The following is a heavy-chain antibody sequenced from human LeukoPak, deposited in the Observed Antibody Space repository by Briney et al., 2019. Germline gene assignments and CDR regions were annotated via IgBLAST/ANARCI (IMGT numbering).Heavy chain of an antibody. V-gene: IGHV1-2*02. D-gene: IGHD5-24*01. CDR1: GYTFSDYY. CDR3: ARDVDMALPETVEI. J-gene: IGHJ3*01. Sequence: ASVKVSCKASGYTFSDYYLRWVRQAPGQGLEWMGWINPNSGLTNYARQFHGRLTLTRDTSIGTAYLDLTSLSSDDTAMYFCARDVDMALPETVEIWGPGTMVTVS. CDR2: INPNSGLT.